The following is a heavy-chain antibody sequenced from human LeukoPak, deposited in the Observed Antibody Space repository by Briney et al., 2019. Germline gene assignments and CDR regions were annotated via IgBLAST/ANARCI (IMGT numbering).Heavy chain of an antibody. CDR2: ISRSGSTK. CDR3: ARETRGYDILTGKYHRGYYSYYMDV. Sequence: GGSLRLSCAASGFTFSDYNMRWIRQAPGKGLEWVSSISRSGSTKYYADSVKGRFTISRDNAKNSLFLQMNSLRSEDTAVYYCARETRGYDILTGKYHRGYYSYYMDVWGKGTTVIVSS. V-gene: IGHV3-11*04. J-gene: IGHJ6*03. CDR1: GFTFSDYN. D-gene: IGHD3-9*01.